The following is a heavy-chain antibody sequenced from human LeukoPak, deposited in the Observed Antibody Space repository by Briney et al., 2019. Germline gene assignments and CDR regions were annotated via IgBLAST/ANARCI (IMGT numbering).Heavy chain of an antibody. CDR3: ARGRGYSYILHWYFDL. J-gene: IGHJ2*01. CDR2: INPNSGGT. CDR1: GYTFTGYY. Sequence: GASVKVSCKASGYTFTGYYMHWVRQAPGQGLEWMGWINPNSGGTNYAQKFQGRVTMTRDTSISTAYMELSRLRSDDTAVYYCARGRGYSYILHWYFDLWGRGTQVTVSS. D-gene: IGHD5-18*01. V-gene: IGHV1-2*02.